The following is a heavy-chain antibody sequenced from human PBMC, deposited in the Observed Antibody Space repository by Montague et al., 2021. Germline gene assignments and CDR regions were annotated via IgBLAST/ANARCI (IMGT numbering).Heavy chain of an antibody. CDR2: IKQDGSEK. J-gene: IGHJ4*02. CDR1: GFTFSNYW. Sequence: SLRLSCAASGFTFSNYWMSWVRQAPGKGLEWVANIKQDGSEKHYVDSVKGRFTISRDNAKNSLYLQMNSLRAEDTAVYFCARDQGQGYCGGDCYVGLDYGGQGPMVPVSS. CDR3: ARDQGQGYCGGDCYVGLDY. D-gene: IGHD2-21*01. V-gene: IGHV3-7*01.